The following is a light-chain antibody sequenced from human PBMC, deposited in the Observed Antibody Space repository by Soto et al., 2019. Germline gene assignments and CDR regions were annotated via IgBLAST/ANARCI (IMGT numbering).Light chain of an antibody. CDR2: WAS. Sequence: DIVMTQSPDSLAVSLGERATITCRSSQSVLTTDSNNKNYLAWYQHKSGQPPRLLIYWASTRESGVPDRFSGSGSGTEFTLTISSLQAEDEAVYYCQQYYSTLFTFGPGTKVDIK. V-gene: IGKV4-1*01. CDR3: QQYYSTLFT. J-gene: IGKJ3*01. CDR1: QSVLTTDSNNKNY.